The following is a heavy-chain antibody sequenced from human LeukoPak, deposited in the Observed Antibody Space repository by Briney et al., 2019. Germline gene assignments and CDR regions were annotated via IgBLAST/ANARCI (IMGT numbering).Heavy chain of an antibody. CDR2: IYPGDSDS. Sequence: GESLQISCQGSGYSFSSYWIGWVRQMPGKGLEWMGIIYPGDSDSRYSPSFQGQVTISADKSISTAYLQWSSLKASDTAMYYCARLGRAVAASDYWGQGTLVTVSS. J-gene: IGHJ4*02. V-gene: IGHV5-51*01. D-gene: IGHD6-19*01. CDR1: GYSFSSYW. CDR3: ARLGRAVAASDY.